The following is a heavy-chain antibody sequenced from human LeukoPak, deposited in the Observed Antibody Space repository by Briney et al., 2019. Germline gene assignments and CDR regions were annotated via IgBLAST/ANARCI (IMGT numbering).Heavy chain of an antibody. V-gene: IGHV3-23*01. CDR3: ARDLNTDYDYVWGSYRQNYYYGMDV. CDR2: VTGGGDST. J-gene: IGHJ6*04. CDR1: GFTFSTYA. D-gene: IGHD3-16*02. Sequence: GGSLRLSCVASGFTFSTYAMSWVRQAPGRGLEWVSTVTGGGDSTYYADRVPGRFTISRDNSKNALYLQMNSLRAEDSAVYYCARDLNTDYDYVWGSYRQNYYYGMDVWGKGITVTVSS.